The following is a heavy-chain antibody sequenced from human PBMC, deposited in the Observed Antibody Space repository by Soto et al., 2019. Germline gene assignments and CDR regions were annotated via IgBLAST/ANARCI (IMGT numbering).Heavy chain of an antibody. Sequence: GGSLRLSCAASGFTFSTYAMNWVRQAPGKGLEWVSSMSGNGATSSYADAVKGRFTISRDNSKNTLYLQMNSLRPEDTAVYYCAKRPDSIAAFLPDQWGQGTLVTVSS. J-gene: IGHJ4*02. V-gene: IGHV3-23*01. CDR2: MSGNGATS. CDR3: AKRPDSIAAFLPDQ. CDR1: GFTFSTYA. D-gene: IGHD6-6*01.